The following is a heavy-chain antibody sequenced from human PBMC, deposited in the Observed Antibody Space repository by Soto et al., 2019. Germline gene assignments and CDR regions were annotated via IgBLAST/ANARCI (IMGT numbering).Heavy chain of an antibody. D-gene: IGHD5-18*01. Sequence: QVQLVESGGGVVQPGRSLRLSCAASGFTFSSYGMHWVRQAPGQGLEWVAVISYDGSNKYYADSVKGRFTISRDNSKNTLYLQMNSLRAEDTAVYYCASIQLWFGGFDYWGQGTLVTVSS. CDR3: ASIQLWFGGFDY. V-gene: IGHV3-30*03. J-gene: IGHJ4*02. CDR1: GFTFSSYG. CDR2: ISYDGSNK.